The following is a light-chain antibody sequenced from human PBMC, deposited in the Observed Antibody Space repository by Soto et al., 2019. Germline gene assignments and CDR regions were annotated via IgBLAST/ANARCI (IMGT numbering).Light chain of an antibody. V-gene: IGLV1-44*01. Sequence: QSVLTQPPSVSGTPGQRVTISCSGSSSNIGGNTVNWYQQLPGMAPKLLIYSNDQRPSWVPDRLSASKSGTSDSLAISALQSEDDAAYYCAVWDASLNGPVFGGGTKVTVL. CDR1: SSNIGGNT. J-gene: IGLJ3*02. CDR2: SND. CDR3: AVWDASLNGPV.